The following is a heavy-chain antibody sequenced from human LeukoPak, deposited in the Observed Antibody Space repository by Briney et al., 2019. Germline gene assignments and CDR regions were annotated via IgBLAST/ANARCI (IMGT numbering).Heavy chain of an antibody. CDR2: ISAYNGNT. D-gene: IGHD3-3*01. CDR1: GYTFTSYG. CDR3: ARKTNRNDFRSGHRGDFEY. Sequence: ASVKVSCKASGYTFTSYGISWVRQAPGQGLEWMGWISAYNGNTNYAQKLQGRVTMTTDTSTSTAYMELRSLRSDDTAVAYWARKTNRNDFRSGHRGDFEYWGQGALVTVSS. V-gene: IGHV1-18*01. J-gene: IGHJ4*02.